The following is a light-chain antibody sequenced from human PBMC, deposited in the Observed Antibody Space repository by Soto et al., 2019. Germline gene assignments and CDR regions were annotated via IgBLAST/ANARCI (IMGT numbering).Light chain of an antibody. J-gene: IGKJ1*01. V-gene: IGKV1-8*01. CDR1: QGISSY. CDR3: QQSYSTPRT. Sequence: AIRMTQSPSSLSASTGDRVTITCRASQGISSYLAWYQQKPGKAPKLLIYAASTLQSGVPSRFSGSASGTEFTLTISNLESDDFASYYCQQSYSTPRTFGQGTKVDIK. CDR2: AAS.